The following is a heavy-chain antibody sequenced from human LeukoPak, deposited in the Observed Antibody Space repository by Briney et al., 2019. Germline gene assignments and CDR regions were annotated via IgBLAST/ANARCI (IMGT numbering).Heavy chain of an antibody. CDR2: IIPILGIA. CDR3: ARAPNVRATELDY. Sequence: SVKVSCKASGGTFSSYAISWVRQAPGQGLEWMGRIIPILGIANYAQKFQGRVTITADKSTSTAFMELSSLRSEDTAVYYCARAPNVRATELDYWGQGTLVTVSS. V-gene: IGHV1-69*04. D-gene: IGHD1-26*01. CDR1: GGTFSSYA. J-gene: IGHJ4*02.